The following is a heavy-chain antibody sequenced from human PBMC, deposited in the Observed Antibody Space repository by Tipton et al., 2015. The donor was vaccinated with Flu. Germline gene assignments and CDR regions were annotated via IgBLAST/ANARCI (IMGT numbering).Heavy chain of an antibody. D-gene: IGHD3-9*01. V-gene: IGHV4-39*07. CDR3: ARDRYDILTGSFSWFDP. CDR1: GDSITSSSFY. Sequence: LTCTVSGDSITSSSFYWGWIRQPPGKGLEWIGSVSHSGSTSYNPSLKSRIVMSIDTSKSQFSLTLRSVTAADTAVYYCARDRYDILTGSFSWFDPWGQGTLVTVSS. J-gene: IGHJ5*02. CDR2: VSHSGST.